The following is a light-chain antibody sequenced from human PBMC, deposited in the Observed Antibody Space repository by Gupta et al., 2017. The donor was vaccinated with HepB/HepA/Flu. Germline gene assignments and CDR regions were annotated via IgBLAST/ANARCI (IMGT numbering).Light chain of an antibody. CDR3: QQDNNWPLT. Sequence: EIVMTQSPATLSVSPGERATLSCRASQSVSSNLAWYQQKPGQAPRLLIYGVSTRATDIPARFSGSGSGTEFTLTISSLQSEDFAIYSCQQDNNWPLTFGGGTKVEIK. V-gene: IGKV3-15*01. CDR1: QSVSSN. CDR2: GVS. J-gene: IGKJ4*01.